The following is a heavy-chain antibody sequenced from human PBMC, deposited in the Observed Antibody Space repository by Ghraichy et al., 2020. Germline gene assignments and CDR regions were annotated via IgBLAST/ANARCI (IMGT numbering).Heavy chain of an antibody. D-gene: IGHD4-17*01. CDR1: GFTFSSYA. CDR2: ISASGGAT. V-gene: IGHV3-23*01. J-gene: IGHJ3*02. Sequence: SLNISCAASGFTFSSYAMSWVRQVPGKGLEWVSSISASGGATYDVDSAKGRFTISRDNSKNTLYLQMNSLRAEDTAVYYCAKDSDGDYVRAFHIWGQGTMVTVSS. CDR3: AKDSDGDYVRAFHI.